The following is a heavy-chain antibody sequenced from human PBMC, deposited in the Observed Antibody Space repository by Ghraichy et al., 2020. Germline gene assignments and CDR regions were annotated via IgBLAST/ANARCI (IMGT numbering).Heavy chain of an antibody. J-gene: IGHJ6*02. CDR1: GGSISSYY. V-gene: IGHV4-59*08. CDR3: ARLYGGFGEYSYGMDV. CDR2: IYYSGST. Sequence: SETLSLTCTVSGGSISSYYWSWIRQPPGKGLEWIGYIYYSGSTNYNPSLKSRVTISVDTSKNQFSLKLSSVTAADTAVYYCARLYGGFGEYSYGMDVWGQGTTVTVSS. D-gene: IGHD3-10*01.